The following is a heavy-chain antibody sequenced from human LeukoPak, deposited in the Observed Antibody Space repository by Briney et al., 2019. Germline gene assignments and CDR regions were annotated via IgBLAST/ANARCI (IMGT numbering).Heavy chain of an antibody. Sequence: ASVKVSCKASGYTFTGYYMHWVRQAPGQGLEWMGWVNPNSGGTNYAQKFQGRVTMTRDTSTSTAYMELSRLRSDDTAVYYCARVNARIAVAGTWGQGTLVTVSS. CDR3: ARVNARIAVAGT. CDR2: VNPNSGGT. V-gene: IGHV1-2*02. D-gene: IGHD6-19*01. J-gene: IGHJ5*02. CDR1: GYTFTGYY.